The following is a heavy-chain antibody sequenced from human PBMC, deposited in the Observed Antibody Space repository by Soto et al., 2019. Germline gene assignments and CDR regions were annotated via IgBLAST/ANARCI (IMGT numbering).Heavy chain of an antibody. Sequence: ASVKVSCKASGYTFTSYGISWVRQAPGQGLEWMGWISAYNGNTNYAQKLQGRVTMTTDTSTSTAYMELRSLRSDDTAVYYCARDESGYDFWSGKTYYYYYYMDVWGKGTTVTVSS. D-gene: IGHD3-3*01. CDR1: GYTFTSYG. V-gene: IGHV1-18*01. J-gene: IGHJ6*03. CDR3: ARDESGYDFWSGKTYYYYYYMDV. CDR2: ISAYNGNT.